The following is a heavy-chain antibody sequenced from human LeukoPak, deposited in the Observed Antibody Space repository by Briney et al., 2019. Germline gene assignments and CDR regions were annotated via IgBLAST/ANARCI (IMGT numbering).Heavy chain of an antibody. CDR1: GGSITSYY. J-gene: IGHJ5*02. CDR3: ARGLGYCSSTSCPPWFDP. CDR2: IYYSGST. D-gene: IGHD2-2*01. Sequence: PSETLSLTCTVSGGSITSYYWSWIRQPPGKGLEWIGSIYYSGSTNYSPSLKSRVTISIDTSKNQFSLKLTSVTAADTAVYYCARGLGYCSSTSCPPWFDPWGQGTLVTVSS. V-gene: IGHV4-59*01.